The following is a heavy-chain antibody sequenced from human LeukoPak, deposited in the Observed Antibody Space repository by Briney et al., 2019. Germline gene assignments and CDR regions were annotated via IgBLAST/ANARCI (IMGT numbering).Heavy chain of an antibody. CDR3: ATATPIAAAGIDGMDV. CDR2: FDPEDGET. Sequence: ASVKVSCKVSGYTLTELSMHWVRQAPGKGLEWMGGFDPEDGETIYAQKFQGRVTMTEDTSTDTAYMELSSLRSEDTAVYYCATATPIAAAGIDGMDVWGQGTTVTVSS. D-gene: IGHD6-13*01. CDR1: GYTLTELS. V-gene: IGHV1-24*01. J-gene: IGHJ6*02.